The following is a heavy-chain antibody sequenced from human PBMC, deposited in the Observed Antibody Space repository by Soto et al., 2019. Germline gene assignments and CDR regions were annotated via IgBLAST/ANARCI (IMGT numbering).Heavy chain of an antibody. V-gene: IGHV3-15*07. Sequence: GGSLRLSCAASGFTFSKGWMNWVRQAPGRGLEWVGRVKSKSDGGTPDYAAPVKGRFTISRDDSEDMLFLQMSRLKTDDTAVYYCTTGVEKYYYDTSGYLAFDHWGQGTLVTVSS. J-gene: IGHJ4*02. D-gene: IGHD3-22*01. CDR2: VKSKSDGGTP. CDR3: TTGVEKYYYDTSGYLAFDH. CDR1: GFTFSKGW.